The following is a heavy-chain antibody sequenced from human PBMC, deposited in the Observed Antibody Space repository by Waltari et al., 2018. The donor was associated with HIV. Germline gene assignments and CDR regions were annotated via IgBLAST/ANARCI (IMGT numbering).Heavy chain of an antibody. CDR1: GYTFISYY. CDR2: INPSGNST. D-gene: IGHD2-15*01. J-gene: IGHJ4*02. CDR3: ARAPCSGGSCRLFDY. Sequence: QVQLVQSGAEVKKPGASVKVSCKASGYTFISYYMHWVRQAPGQGLEGRGIINPSGNSTSYVQKFQGRLTMTRDTSTSTVYMELSSLRSEDTAVYYCARAPCSGGSCRLFDYWGQGTLVTVSS. V-gene: IGHV1-46*01.